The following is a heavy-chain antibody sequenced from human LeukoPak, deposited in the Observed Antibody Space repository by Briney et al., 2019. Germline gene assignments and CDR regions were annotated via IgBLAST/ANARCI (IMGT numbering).Heavy chain of an antibody. D-gene: IGHD5-24*01. CDR2: ISAYNGNT. V-gene: IGHV1-18*01. CDR3: ARVLSRDGYTIKGESGDY. Sequence: ASVKVSCKASGYTFTSYGISWVRQAPGQGLEWMGWISAYNGNTNYAQKLQGRVTMTTDTSTSTAYMELRSLRSDDTAVYYCARVLSRDGYTIKGESGDYWGQGTLVTVSS. J-gene: IGHJ4*02. CDR1: GYTFTSYG.